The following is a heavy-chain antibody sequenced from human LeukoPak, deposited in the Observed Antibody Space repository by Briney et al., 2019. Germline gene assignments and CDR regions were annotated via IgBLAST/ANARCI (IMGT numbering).Heavy chain of an antibody. CDR2: IYPGDSDT. D-gene: IGHD4-17*01. J-gene: IGHJ4*02. CDR1: GYSFTSDW. V-gene: IGHV5-51*01. CDR3: ARRAPLSGESLDN. Sequence: GESLKISCKGSGYSFTSDWIGWVRQMPGKGLEWMGIIYPGDSDTRYSPSFQGQVTFSADKSISTAYLQWSSLKASDTAMYYCARRAPLSGESLDNWGQGTLVTVSS.